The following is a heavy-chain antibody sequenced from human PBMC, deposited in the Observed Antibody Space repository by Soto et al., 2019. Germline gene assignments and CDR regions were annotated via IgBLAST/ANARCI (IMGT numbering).Heavy chain of an antibody. J-gene: IGHJ4*02. Sequence: SSVKVSCKASGYTFTNFGISWVRQAPGQGLEWLGIINPSGGYTTYAQKLQGRVTMTTDTSTSTAYMELRSLRSDDTAVYYCAREYYSGSGGAYWGQGTLVTVSS. D-gene: IGHD3-10*01. CDR3: AREYYSGSGGAY. CDR1: GYTFTNFG. CDR2: INPSGGYT. V-gene: IGHV1-18*01.